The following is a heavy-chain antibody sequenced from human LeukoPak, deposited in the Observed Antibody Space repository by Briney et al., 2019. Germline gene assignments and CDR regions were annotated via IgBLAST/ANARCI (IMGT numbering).Heavy chain of an antibody. CDR2: ISSSSSYI. Sequence: PGGSLRLSCAASGFTFSSYGMHWVRQAPGKGLEWVSSISSSSSYIYYADSVKGRFTISRDNAKNSLYLQMNSLRSEDTAVYYCAGGRTDIVVVPATLRNYYFDYWGQGTLVTVSS. CDR1: GFTFSSYG. CDR3: AGGRTDIVVVPATLRNYYFDY. D-gene: IGHD2-2*01. V-gene: IGHV3-21*04. J-gene: IGHJ4*02.